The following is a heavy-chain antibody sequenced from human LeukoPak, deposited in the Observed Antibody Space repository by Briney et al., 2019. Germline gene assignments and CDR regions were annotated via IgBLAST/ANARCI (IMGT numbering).Heavy chain of an antibody. V-gene: IGHV3-23*01. D-gene: IGHD3-22*01. CDR2: ICVRGGRT. CDR1: GFTFTRYA. CDR3: AKDGVGASSAYFLLDH. Sequence: PGGSLRLSCAASGFTFTRYAMKWVRQAPGKGGEWVSAICVRGGRTFYADSVKGGFTVSRDNSKKTLYMEMNRLRAEDTGVYYGAKDGVGASSAYFLLDHWGQGTLVTVSS. J-gene: IGHJ4*02.